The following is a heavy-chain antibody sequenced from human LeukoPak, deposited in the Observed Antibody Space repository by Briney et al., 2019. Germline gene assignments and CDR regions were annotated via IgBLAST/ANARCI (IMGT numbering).Heavy chain of an antibody. J-gene: IGHJ1*01. CDR2: FDPEDGET. CDR1: GYTLTELS. Sequence: ASVTVTCKVSGYTLTELSMHWVRQAPGKGLEWMGGFDPEDGETIYAQKFQGRVTMTEDTSTDTAYMELSSLRSEDTAVYYCATADYYDSIGYPGYWGQGNVLSVSS. CDR3: ATADYYDSIGYPGY. D-gene: IGHD3-22*01. V-gene: IGHV1-24*01.